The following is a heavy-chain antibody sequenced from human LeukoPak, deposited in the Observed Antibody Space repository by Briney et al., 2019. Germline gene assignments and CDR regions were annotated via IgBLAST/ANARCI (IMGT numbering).Heavy chain of an antibody. CDR2: IWYDGSNK. V-gene: IGHV3-33*01. D-gene: IGHD5-18*01. CDR1: GFTFSSYG. Sequence: GRSLRLSCAASGFTFSSYGMHWVRQAPGKELEWVAVIWYDGSNKYYADSVKGRFTISRDNSKNTLYLQMNSLRAEDTAVYYWARADRGGGYIFGLDYWGQGTLVTVSS. J-gene: IGHJ4*02. CDR3: ARADRGGGYIFGLDY.